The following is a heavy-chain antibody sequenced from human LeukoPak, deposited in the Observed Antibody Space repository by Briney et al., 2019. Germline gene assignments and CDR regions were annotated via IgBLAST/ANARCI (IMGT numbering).Heavy chain of an antibody. CDR2: IYYSGST. J-gene: IGHJ4*02. CDR3: ARVSRDGYNLDY. D-gene: IGHD5-24*01. CDR1: GGSISSYY. Sequence: KPSETLSLTCTVSGGSISSYYWSWIRQPPGKGLEWIGYIYYSGSTNYNPSLKSRVPISVDTSKNQFSLKLSSVTAADRAVYYCARVSRDGYNLDYWGQGTLVTVSS. V-gene: IGHV4-59*08.